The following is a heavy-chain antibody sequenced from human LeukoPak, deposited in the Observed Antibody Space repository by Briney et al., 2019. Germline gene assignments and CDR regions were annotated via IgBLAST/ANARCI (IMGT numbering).Heavy chain of an antibody. CDR3: ARDLRYSGYDIYYF. V-gene: IGHV1-2*02. CDR1: GYTFTGYY. J-gene: IGHJ4*02. CDR2: INPNSGGT. D-gene: IGHD5-12*01. Sequence: ASVKVSCKASGYTFTGYYMHWVRQAPGQGLEWMGWINPNSGGTNYAQKFQGRVTMTRDTSISTAYMELSKLRSDDTAVYYCARDLRYSGYDIYYFWGQGTLVTVSS.